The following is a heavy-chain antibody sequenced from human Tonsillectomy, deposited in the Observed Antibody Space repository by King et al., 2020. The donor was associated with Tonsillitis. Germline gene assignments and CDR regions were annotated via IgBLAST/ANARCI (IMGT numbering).Heavy chain of an antibody. V-gene: IGHV4-4*07. Sequence: VQLQESGPGLVRPSETLSLTCTVSGVSVRSYFWSWIRQPAGKGLEWIGRVYSSGSANYIPSLKSRVTMSVDTSRNQFSLILTSVTAADAAVYFCARDEVVPAGSNYYYMDVWGEGTPVTVSS. D-gene: IGHD2-2*01. CDR2: VYSSGSA. J-gene: IGHJ6*03. CDR3: ARDEVVPAGSNYYYMDV. CDR1: GVSVRSYF.